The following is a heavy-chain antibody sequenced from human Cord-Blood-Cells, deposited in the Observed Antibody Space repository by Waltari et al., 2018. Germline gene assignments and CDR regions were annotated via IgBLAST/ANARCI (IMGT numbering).Heavy chain of an antibody. V-gene: IGHV5-51*01. Sequence: EVQLVQSGAEVKKPGESLKISCKGSGYSFTSYWIGWVRQMPGKGLEWMGIIYPGDSDARYSPSVQGKVTISADKSISTAYLQWSSLKASDTAMYYCARLGGVGATIYWYFDLWGRGTLVTVSS. CDR1: GYSFTSYW. J-gene: IGHJ2*01. CDR2: IYPGDSDA. D-gene: IGHD1-26*01. CDR3: ARLGGVGATIYWYFDL.